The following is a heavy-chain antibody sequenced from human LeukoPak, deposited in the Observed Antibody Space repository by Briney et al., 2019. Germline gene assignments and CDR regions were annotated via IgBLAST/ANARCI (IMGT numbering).Heavy chain of an antibody. J-gene: IGHJ6*03. V-gene: IGHV1-24*01. Sequence: GASVKVSCQVSGYTLTELSMHWLRQAPGKGLEGMGGFDPEDGETIYAQKFQGRVTMTEDTSTDTAYMELSSLRSEDTAVYYCASLSRVSGSQYYYYYYMDVWGKGTTVTVPS. D-gene: IGHD6-13*01. CDR2: FDPEDGET. CDR3: ASLSRVSGSQYYYYYYMDV. CDR1: GYTLTELS.